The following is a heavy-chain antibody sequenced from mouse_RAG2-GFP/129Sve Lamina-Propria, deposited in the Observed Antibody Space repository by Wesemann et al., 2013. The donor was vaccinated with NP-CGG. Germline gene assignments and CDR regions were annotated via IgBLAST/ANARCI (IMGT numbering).Heavy chain of an antibody. CDR3: ARRDGYFLFDY. Sequence: EVQLVESGGGLVKPGGSLKLSCAASGFTFSSYAMSWVRQTPEKRLEWVATISDGGSYTYYPDNVKGRFTISRDNAKNNLYLQMSHLKSEDTAMYYCARRDGYFLFDYWGQGTTLTVSS. CDR1: GFTFSSYA. D-gene: IGHD2-3*01. J-gene: IGHJ2*01. CDR2: ISDGGSYT. V-gene: IGHV5-4*01.